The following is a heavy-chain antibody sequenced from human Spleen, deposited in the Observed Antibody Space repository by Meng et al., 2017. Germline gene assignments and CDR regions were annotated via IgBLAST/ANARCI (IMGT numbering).Heavy chain of an antibody. D-gene: IGHD6-19*01. CDR3: VRSSGWVRTGFDP. Sequence: QPQLQESGPGLVKPSEALSLTCSVSGGSISTSGYYWGWIRQPPGKGLEWIGSIGHSGTTYYTPSLRRRVTVPIDTSKNQFSLEVTSVTAADTAVYYCVRSSGWVRTGFDPWGQGTLVTVSS. J-gene: IGHJ5*02. CDR1: GGSISTSGYY. CDR2: IGHSGTT. V-gene: IGHV4-39*01.